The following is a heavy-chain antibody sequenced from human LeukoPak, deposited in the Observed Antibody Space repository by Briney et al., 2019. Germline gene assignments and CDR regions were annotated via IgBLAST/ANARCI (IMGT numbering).Heavy chain of an antibody. V-gene: IGHV4-34*01. D-gene: IGHD2-2*01. CDR2: INHSGST. Sequence: SETLSLTCAVYGGSFSGYYWSWIRQPPGKGLEWIGEINHSGSTNCNPSLKSRVTISVDTSKNQLSLKLSSVTAADTAVYYCARTRYCSSTSCPGGRNWFDPWGQGTLVTVSS. CDR3: ARTRYCSSTSCPGGRNWFDP. J-gene: IGHJ5*02. CDR1: GGSFSGYY.